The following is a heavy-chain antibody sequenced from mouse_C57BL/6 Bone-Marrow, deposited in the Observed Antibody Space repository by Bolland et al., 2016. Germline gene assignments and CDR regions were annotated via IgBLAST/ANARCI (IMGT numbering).Heavy chain of an antibody. V-gene: IGHV1-78*01. Sequence: GYIYPRDGSTKYNEKFKGKATLTADKSSSTAYMQLNSLTSEDSAVYFCARGGNRAWFAYWG. J-gene: IGHJ3*01. CDR3: ARGGNRAWFAY. D-gene: IGHD2-1*01. CDR2: IYPRDGST.